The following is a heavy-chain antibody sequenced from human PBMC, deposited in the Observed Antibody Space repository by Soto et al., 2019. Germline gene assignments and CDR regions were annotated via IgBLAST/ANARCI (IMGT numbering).Heavy chain of an antibody. CDR1: GFTVSSNY. V-gene: IGHV3-53*04. CDR2: IYSGGST. D-gene: IGHD2-2*01. J-gene: IGHJ6*03. Sequence: PGGSLRLSCAASGFTVSSNYMSWVRQAPGKGLEWVSVIYSGGSTYYADSVKGRFTISRHNSKNTLYLQMNSLRAEDTAVYYCARGKTRAYYYYMDVWGKGTKVTVSS. CDR3: ARGKTRAYYYYMDV.